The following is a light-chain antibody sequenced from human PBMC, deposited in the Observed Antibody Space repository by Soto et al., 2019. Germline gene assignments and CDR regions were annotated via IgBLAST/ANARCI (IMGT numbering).Light chain of an antibody. CDR3: MSYTSSGAWV. J-gene: IGLJ3*02. Sequence: QSVLTQPASVSGSPGQSITISCSGTSNDVGGYKYVSWYQQHPGKAPKLLIYEVTVRPSGVSNCFSGSKPGNTASLTVAGLQAEDEADYYCMSYTSSGAWVFGGGTQLTV. V-gene: IGLV2-14*01. CDR1: SNDVGGYKY. CDR2: EVT.